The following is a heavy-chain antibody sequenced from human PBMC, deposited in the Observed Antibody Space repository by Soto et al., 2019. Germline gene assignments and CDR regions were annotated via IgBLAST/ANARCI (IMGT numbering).Heavy chain of an antibody. CDR3: AKGRSYYYYYGVDV. Sequence: GGSLRLSCAASGFTLRSCAMGWVRQAPGKGLEGVSDIIDSGASTYYADSVKGRFTISRDNSKSTLYLQMNSLRAEDTALYYCAKGRSYYYYYGVDVWGQGTTVTVSS. V-gene: IGHV3-23*01. CDR1: GFTLRSCA. J-gene: IGHJ6*02. CDR2: IIDSGAST.